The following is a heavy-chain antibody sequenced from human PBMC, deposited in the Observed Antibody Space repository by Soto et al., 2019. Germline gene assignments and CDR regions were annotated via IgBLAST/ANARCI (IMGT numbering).Heavy chain of an antibody. CDR1: GGSFSGYY. Sequence: SETLSLTCAVYGGSFSGYYWSWIRQPPGKGLEWIGEINHSGSTNYNPSLKSRVTISVDTSKNQFSLKLSSVTAADTAVYYCARLLRGAYSSSWGYYFDYWGQGTLVTVS. V-gene: IGHV4-34*01. J-gene: IGHJ4*02. CDR3: ARLLRGAYSSSWGYYFDY. D-gene: IGHD6-6*01. CDR2: INHSGST.